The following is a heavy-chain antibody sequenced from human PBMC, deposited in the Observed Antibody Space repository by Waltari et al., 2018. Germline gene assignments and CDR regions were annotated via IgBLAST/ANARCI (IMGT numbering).Heavy chain of an antibody. J-gene: IGHJ4*02. Sequence: EVQLVQSGAELKKPGESLRISCEASGYTFFSHWISWVRQVPGKGLEWLGRIDPRDSYTNQSPSFHGNVTISVDKSINTSYLQWNSLKASDTATYYCSRHVSGTYYEDYWGQGTLVTVSS. CDR2: IDPRDSYT. V-gene: IGHV5-10-1*03. CDR1: GYTFFSHW. D-gene: IGHD1-26*01. CDR3: SRHVSGTYYEDY.